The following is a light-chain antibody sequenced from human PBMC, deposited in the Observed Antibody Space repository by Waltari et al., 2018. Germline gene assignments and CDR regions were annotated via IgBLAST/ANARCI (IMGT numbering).Light chain of an antibody. CDR3: QQFYDLPLT. J-gene: IGKJ4*01. Sequence: DIQMTQSPSSLSASVGDRVTLTCQASQDINNYLNWYQQKPGKAPKLLIYDASNLERGVPSRFSGSGSGTDFTFTITSLQPEDIATYYCQQFYDLPLTFGGGTKVEIK. CDR2: DAS. V-gene: IGKV1-33*01. CDR1: QDINNY.